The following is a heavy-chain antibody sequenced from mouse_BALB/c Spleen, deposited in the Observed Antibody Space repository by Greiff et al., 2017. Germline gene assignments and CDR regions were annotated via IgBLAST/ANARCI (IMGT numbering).Heavy chain of an antibody. D-gene: IGHD4-1*01. CDR3: TRRKLGYYAMDY. J-gene: IGHJ4*01. CDR1: GYTFTDYE. Sequence: VQLQRSGAELVRPGASVTLSCKASGYTFTDYEMHWVKQTPVHGLEWIGAIDPETGGTAYNQKFKGKATLTADKSSSTAYMELRSLTSEDSAVYYCTRRKLGYYAMDYWGQGTSVTVSS. CDR2: IDPETGGT. V-gene: IGHV1-15*01.